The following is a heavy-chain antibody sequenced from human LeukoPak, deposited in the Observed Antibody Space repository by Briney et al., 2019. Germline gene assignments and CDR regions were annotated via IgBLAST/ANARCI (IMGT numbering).Heavy chain of an antibody. V-gene: IGHV3-74*01. Sequence: GGPLRLSCAASGFTFSSYWMHWVRKAPGKGLVWVSRINSDGSSTSYADSVKGRFTISRDNAKNTLYLQMNSLRAEDTAVYYCAGFWGYYYGMDVWGQGTTVTVSS. J-gene: IGHJ6*02. CDR3: AGFWGYYYGMDV. CDR2: INSDGSST. D-gene: IGHD3-16*01. CDR1: GFTFSSYW.